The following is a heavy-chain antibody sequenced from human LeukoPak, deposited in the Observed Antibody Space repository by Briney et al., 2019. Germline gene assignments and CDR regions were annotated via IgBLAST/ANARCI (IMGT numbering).Heavy chain of an antibody. CDR1: GCTFISYA. V-gene: IGHV1-69*06. J-gene: IGHJ4*02. Sequence: SVNVSCKASGCTFISYAISWVRQAPGQGLEWMGGVIPIFGTANYAHEFQGTVPITADKATSTAHLELSSLRSEDTAVYYCARSSMVRAPSGFDYWGQGTLVTVSS. CDR3: ARSSMVRAPSGFDY. D-gene: IGHD3-10*01. CDR2: VIPIFGTA.